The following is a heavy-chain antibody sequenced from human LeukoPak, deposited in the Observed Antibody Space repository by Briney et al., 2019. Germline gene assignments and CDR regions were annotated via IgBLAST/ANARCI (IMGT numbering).Heavy chain of an antibody. Sequence: PSETLSLTCAVYGGSFSGYYWSWIRQPPGKGLEWIGYIYYSGSTNYNPSLKSRVTISVDTSKNQFSLKLSSVTAADTAVYYCARGVGALGYWGQGTLVTVSS. V-gene: IGHV4-59*01. CDR1: GGSFSGYY. CDR2: IYYSGST. CDR3: ARGVGALGY. J-gene: IGHJ4*02. D-gene: IGHD1-26*01.